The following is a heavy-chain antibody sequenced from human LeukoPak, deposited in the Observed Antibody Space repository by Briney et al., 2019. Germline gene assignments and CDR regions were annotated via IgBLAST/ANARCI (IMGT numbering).Heavy chain of an antibody. D-gene: IGHD1-26*01. CDR3: AKMWEPRRLDAFDI. Sequence: PGGSLRLSCAASGFTFSSYGMHWVRQAPGKGLEWVAFIRYDGSNKYYADSVKGRFTISRDNSKNTLYLQMNSLRAEDTAVYYCAKMWEPRRLDAFDIWGQGTMVTVSS. CDR2: IRYDGSNK. CDR1: GFTFSSYG. J-gene: IGHJ3*02. V-gene: IGHV3-30*02.